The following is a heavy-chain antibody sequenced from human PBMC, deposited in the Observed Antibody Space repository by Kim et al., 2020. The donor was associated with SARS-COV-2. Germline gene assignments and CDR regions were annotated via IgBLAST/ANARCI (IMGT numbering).Heavy chain of an antibody. CDR3: ARDLRDYSSSWEFDY. CDR2: IWYDGSNK. CDR1: GFTFSSYG. Sequence: GGSLRLSCAASGFTFSSYGMHWVRQAPGKGLEWVAVIWYDGSNKYYADSVKGRFTISTDNSKNTLYLQMNSLRAEDTAVYYCARDLRDYSSSWEFDYWGQGTWVTVSS. V-gene: IGHV3-33*01. J-gene: IGHJ4*02. D-gene: IGHD6-13*01.